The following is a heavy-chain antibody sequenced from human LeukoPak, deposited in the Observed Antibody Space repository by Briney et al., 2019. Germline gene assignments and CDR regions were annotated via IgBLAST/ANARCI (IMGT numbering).Heavy chain of an antibody. Sequence: SGTLSLTCTVSGGSISSSSYYWGWIRQPPGKGLEWIGSIYYSGSTYYNPSLKSRVTISVDTSKNQFSLKLSSVTAADTAVYYCARVTSRLGWFDPWGQGTLVTVSS. J-gene: IGHJ5*02. CDR2: IYYSGST. CDR3: ARVTSRLGWFDP. D-gene: IGHD1-14*01. CDR1: GGSISSSSYY. V-gene: IGHV4-39*07.